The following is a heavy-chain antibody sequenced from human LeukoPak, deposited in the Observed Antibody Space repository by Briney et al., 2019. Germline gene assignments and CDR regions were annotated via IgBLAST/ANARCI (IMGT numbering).Heavy chain of an antibody. CDR2: IKQDGSEK. CDR1: GFTFSSHW. D-gene: IGHD2-15*01. J-gene: IGHJ4*02. CDR3: ARAGIVVVVAAKRSRGFDY. Sequence: GGSLRLSCVASGFTFSSHWMSWVRQAPGKGLEWVANIKQDGSEKYYVDSVKGRFTISRDNAKNSLYLQMNSLRAEDTAVYYCARAGIVVVVAAKRSRGFDYWGQGTLVTVSS. V-gene: IGHV3-7*01.